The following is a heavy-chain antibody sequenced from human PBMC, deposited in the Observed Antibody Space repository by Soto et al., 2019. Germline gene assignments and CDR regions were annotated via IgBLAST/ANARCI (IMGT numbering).Heavy chain of an antibody. J-gene: IGHJ4*02. V-gene: IGHV3-23*01. CDR3: ATTPRDGTVLVPGTDRR. CDR1: GFTFSTYA. D-gene: IGHD2-2*01. CDR2: ISASGRSS. Sequence: GGSLRLSCAASGFTFSTYAMSWVRQAPGKGLEWVSGISASGRSSYYADSVKGRFTISRDNSKNTVYLQMNSLTAEDTAVYYCATTPRDGTVLVPGTDRRGGQGTLVTVSS.